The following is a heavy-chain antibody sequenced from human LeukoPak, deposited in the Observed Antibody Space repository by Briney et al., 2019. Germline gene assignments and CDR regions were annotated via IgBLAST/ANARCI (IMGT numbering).Heavy chain of an antibody. J-gene: IGHJ6*02. CDR3: AKSYSSSWSNYYYYGMDV. CDR1: GFTFSSYA. D-gene: IGHD6-13*01. Sequence: GGSLRLSCAASGFTFSSYAMSWVRQATGKGLEWVSAISGSGGSTYYADSVKGRFTISRDNSKNTLYLQMNSLRAEDTAVYYCAKSYSSSWSNYYYYGMDVWGQGTTVTVSS. V-gene: IGHV3-23*01. CDR2: ISGSGGST.